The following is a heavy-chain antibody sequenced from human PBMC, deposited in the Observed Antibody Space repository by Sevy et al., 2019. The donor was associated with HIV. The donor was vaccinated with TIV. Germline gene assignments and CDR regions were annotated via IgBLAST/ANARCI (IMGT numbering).Heavy chain of an antibody. CDR3: AKNTAAAGAGGFDY. J-gene: IGHJ4*02. Sequence: GGSLRLSCAASRFIFNDYGMHWVRQAPGKGLEWVAFIQYGGNDKYYADSMRGRFTISRDNSKNMLFLQMNSLRSEDTAMYYCAKNTAAAGAGGFDYWGQGTLVTVSS. CDR2: IQYGGNDK. CDR1: RFIFNDYG. D-gene: IGHD6-13*01. V-gene: IGHV3-30*02.